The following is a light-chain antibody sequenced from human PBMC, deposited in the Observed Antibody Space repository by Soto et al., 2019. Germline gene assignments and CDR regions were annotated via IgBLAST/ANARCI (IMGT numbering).Light chain of an antibody. J-gene: IGKJ1*01. V-gene: IGKV3D-15*01. CDR1: QSVNIY. CDR2: GAS. CDR3: QQYHNSILM. Sequence: EIGMTQSPATLSVSRGERATLSCRASQSVNIYLAWYQQKPGQAPRLLIFGASSRATGIPARFSGGGSGADFTLTISRLEPEDFGVYYCQQYHNSILMFGQGTKVDI.